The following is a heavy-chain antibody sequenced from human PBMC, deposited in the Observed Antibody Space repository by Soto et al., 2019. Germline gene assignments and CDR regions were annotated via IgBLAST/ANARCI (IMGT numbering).Heavy chain of an antibody. D-gene: IGHD3-22*01. CDR2: ISSSSYI. CDR1: VFTFSGYS. V-gene: IGHV3-21*01. CDR3: ARAPYYFDSRGYWAY. Sequence: PGGSLRLSCAASVFTFSGYSMNWVRQAPGKGLEWVSSISSSSYIYYADSVKGRFTISRDNAKNSLYLQMNSLRVEDTAVYYCARAPYYFDSRGYWAYWGQGTLVTVSS. J-gene: IGHJ4*02.